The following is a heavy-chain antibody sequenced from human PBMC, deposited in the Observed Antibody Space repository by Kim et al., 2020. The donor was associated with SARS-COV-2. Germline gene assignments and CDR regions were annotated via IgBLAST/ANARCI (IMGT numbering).Heavy chain of an antibody. CDR1: GFTFDIYT. CDR2: ISGGGGNK. CDR3: AKVVIMDDYNYYYYYGMDV. J-gene: IGHJ6*02. Sequence: GGSLRLSCVASGFTFDIYTMSWVRQAPGKGREWGSVISGGGGNKFYADSVRGRFTISRDNSKNTLFLQMNSLRDEDTALYYCAKVVIMDDYNYYYYYGMDVWGLGTTVTVSS. D-gene: IGHD2-21*01. V-gene: IGHV3-23*01.